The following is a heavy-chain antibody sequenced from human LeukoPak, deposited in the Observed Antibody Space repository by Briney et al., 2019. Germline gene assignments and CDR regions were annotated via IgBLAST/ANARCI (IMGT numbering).Heavy chain of an antibody. CDR1: GYTFTAYY. J-gene: IGHJ4*02. Sequence: ASVKVSCKASGYTFTAYYTHWVRQAPGQGLEWMGWINLNSGGTKFSQKFQGRVTMTRDTSISTAYMELTRLTSDDTAVYYCASRSEYSSSWYVDYWGQGTLVTVSS. D-gene: IGHD6-13*01. CDR3: ASRSEYSSSWYVDY. CDR2: INLNSGGT. V-gene: IGHV1-2*02.